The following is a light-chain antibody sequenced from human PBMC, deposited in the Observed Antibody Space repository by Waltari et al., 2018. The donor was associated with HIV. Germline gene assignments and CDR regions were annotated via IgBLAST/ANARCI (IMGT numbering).Light chain of an antibody. CDR2: QDT. V-gene: IGLV3-1*01. CDR1: KLGDKY. J-gene: IGLJ2*01. Sequence: SYELTQPPSVSVSPGQTATITCSGDKLGDKYVSWYQQRPGQSPVLVIYQDTGRPSGIPERLTGSKSGNTATLTISGTQAMDEADYYWQAWDSSAVVFGGGTKLTVL. CDR3: QAWDSSAVV.